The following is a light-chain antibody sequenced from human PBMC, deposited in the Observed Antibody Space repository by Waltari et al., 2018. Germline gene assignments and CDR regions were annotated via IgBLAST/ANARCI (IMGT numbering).Light chain of an antibody. CDR2: DTY. V-gene: IGLV1-51*01. Sequence: QSVLTQPPSVSATPGQTVTISCSGSTSNIGTFYVSWYQHLPGTVPKLPVYDTYKRPSGIPDRFFGSKSGTSATLGITGLQTGDEAHYYCGAWDSSLTAYVFGTGTEVTVL. CDR1: TSNIGTFY. CDR3: GAWDSSLTAYV. J-gene: IGLJ1*01.